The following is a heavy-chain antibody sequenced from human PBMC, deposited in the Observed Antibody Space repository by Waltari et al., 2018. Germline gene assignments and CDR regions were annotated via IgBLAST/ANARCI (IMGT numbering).Heavy chain of an antibody. CDR3: ARAVGGYDAPPGVFDS. Sequence: QVQLQQWGAGLLKPSETLSLTCGVYGGSFSAYFWSWLRQPQGKGLEWIGEINHSGSTKYNPSLKSRVTLSVDTSKNQFSLKLSSVTAADTAVYYCARAVGGYDAPPGVFDSWAQGTLVTVSS. J-gene: IGHJ4*02. CDR2: INHSGST. V-gene: IGHV4-34*01. CDR1: GGSFSAYF. D-gene: IGHD5-12*01.